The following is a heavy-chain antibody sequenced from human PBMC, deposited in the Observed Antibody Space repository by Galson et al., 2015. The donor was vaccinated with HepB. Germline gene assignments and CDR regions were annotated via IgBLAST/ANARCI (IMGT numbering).Heavy chain of an antibody. D-gene: IGHD2-2*01. V-gene: IGHV4-34*01. J-gene: IGHJ6*03. Sequence: LSLTCAVYGGSFSGYYWSWIRQPPGKGLEWIGEINHSGSTNYNPSLKSRVTISVDTSKNQFSLKLSSVTAADTAVYYCAREGGYQRYYYYYMDVWGKGTTVTVSS. CDR1: GGSFSGYY. CDR2: INHSGST. CDR3: AREGGYQRYYYYYMDV.